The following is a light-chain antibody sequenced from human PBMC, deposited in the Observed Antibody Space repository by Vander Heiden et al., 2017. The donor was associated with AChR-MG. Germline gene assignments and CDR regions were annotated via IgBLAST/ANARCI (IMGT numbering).Light chain of an antibody. J-gene: IGKJ5*01. CDR2: KVS. V-gene: IGKV2-30*01. CDR3: RQGSHWPPT. Sequence: DVVMTQSPLSLPVTLGQPASISCRSSQSLVYSDGNTYLNWFQQRPGQSPRRLIYKVSNRDSGVPDRFSGSGSGTDFTLKISRVEAEDVGVYYCRQGSHWPPTFGQRTRLEIK. CDR1: QSLVYSDGNTY.